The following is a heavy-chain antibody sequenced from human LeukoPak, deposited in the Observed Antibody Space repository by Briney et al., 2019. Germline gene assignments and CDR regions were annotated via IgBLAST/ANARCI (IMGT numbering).Heavy chain of an antibody. CDR1: GGSFSGYY. Sequence: SETLSLTCAVYGGSFSGYYWSWIRQPPGKGLEWIGEINHSGSTNYNPSLKSRVTIPVDTSKNQFSLKLSSVTAADTAVYYCVREDWNYWGQGTLVTVSS. V-gene: IGHV4-34*01. CDR3: VREDWNY. CDR2: INHSGST. D-gene: IGHD3/OR15-3a*01. J-gene: IGHJ4*02.